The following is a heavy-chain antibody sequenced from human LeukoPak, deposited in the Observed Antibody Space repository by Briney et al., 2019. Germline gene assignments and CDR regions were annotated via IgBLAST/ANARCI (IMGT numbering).Heavy chain of an antibody. CDR3: ARLGLPFFYYYMDV. V-gene: IGHV7-4-1*02. J-gene: IGHJ6*03. CDR2: INTNTGNP. CDR1: GYTFSSYA. D-gene: IGHD2/OR15-2a*01. Sequence: GASVKVSCKASGYTFSSYAMNWVRQAPGQGLEWMGWINTNTGNPTYAQGSIGRFVFSLDTSVSTAYLQISSLKAEDTAVYYCARLGLPFFYYYMDVWGKGTTVTVSS.